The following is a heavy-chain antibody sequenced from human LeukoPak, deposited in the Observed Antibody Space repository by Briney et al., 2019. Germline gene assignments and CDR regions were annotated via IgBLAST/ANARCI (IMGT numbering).Heavy chain of an antibody. CDR2: LSAYNGNR. V-gene: IGHV1-18*01. D-gene: IGHD3-10*01. CDR1: GYTFTSYD. Sequence: ASVKVSCKASGYTFTSYDISWVRQAPGQGLEWMGWLSAYNGNRNYAQGLQGRVTMTTDTSTSTAYMELRRLRSDDSAVYYCARGEFPLDYWGQGTLVTVSS. J-gene: IGHJ4*02. CDR3: ARGEFPLDY.